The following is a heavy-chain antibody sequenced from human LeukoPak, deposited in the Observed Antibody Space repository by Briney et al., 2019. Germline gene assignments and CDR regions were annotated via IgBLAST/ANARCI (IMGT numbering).Heavy chain of an antibody. D-gene: IGHD2-15*01. Sequence: SETLSLTCSVSVDSISNYHGTWIRQPPARGLEWIGHVHYSDSPNYNPSLKSRVTISLDTSNNQFSLKLSSVTAADTAIYYCATYTRHCSGGTCYSIDYWGQGTLVTVSS. CDR3: ATYTRHCSGGTCYSIDY. V-gene: IGHV4-59*08. J-gene: IGHJ4*02. CDR2: VHYSDSP. CDR1: VDSISNYH.